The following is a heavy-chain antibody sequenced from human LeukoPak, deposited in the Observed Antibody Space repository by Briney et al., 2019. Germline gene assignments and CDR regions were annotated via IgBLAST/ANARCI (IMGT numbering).Heavy chain of an antibody. J-gene: IGHJ3*02. Sequence: PGGSLRLSCAASGFTFSSHSMNWVRQAPGKGVVWVSSISSSSSYIYYADSVKGRFTISRDNAKNSLYLQMNSLRAEDTAVYYCARMAAAGTRAFDIWGQGTMVTVSS. D-gene: IGHD6-13*01. V-gene: IGHV3-21*01. CDR3: ARMAAAGTRAFDI. CDR2: ISSSSSYI. CDR1: GFTFSSHS.